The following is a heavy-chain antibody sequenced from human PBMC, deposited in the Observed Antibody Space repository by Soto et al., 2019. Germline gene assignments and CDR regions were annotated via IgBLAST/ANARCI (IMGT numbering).Heavy chain of an antibody. CDR1: VDSIGIGAHD. J-gene: IGHJ4*02. CDR2: IYYSGST. D-gene: IGHD7-27*01. CDR3: ARDQALAPTVWGY. V-gene: IGHV4-31*03. Sequence: PSETLTLTCSFSVDSIGIGAHDWNWIRQHPEKGLEWIGYIYYSGSTHYNPSLRSRLRISLDTSKNQFFLRLTSVTAADTARYYCARDQALAPTVWGYWGQGIKVTVSS.